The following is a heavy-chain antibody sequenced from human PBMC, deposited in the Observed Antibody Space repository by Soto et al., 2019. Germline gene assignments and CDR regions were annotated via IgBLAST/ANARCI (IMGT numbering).Heavy chain of an antibody. CDR2: IWNDGSNK. V-gene: IGHV3-33*01. J-gene: IGHJ6*02. CDR1: GFTFRDHA. Sequence: QVQLVESGGGVVQPGRSLRLSCAASGFTFRDHAMHWVRQAPGKGREWLAIIWNDGSNKFYAGSVQGRFTISRDNSKNTADLQMHTLSAEDTAVYYCARALFPDVDIYAMDVWGQGTTVTVSS. CDR3: ARALFPDVDIYAMDV. D-gene: IGHD5-12*01.